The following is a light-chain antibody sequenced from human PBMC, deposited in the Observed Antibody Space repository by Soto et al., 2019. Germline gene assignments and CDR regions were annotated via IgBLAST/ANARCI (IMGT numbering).Light chain of an antibody. CDR3: QQYNNWPRT. CDR1: QSVSSN. CDR2: GAS. J-gene: IGKJ1*01. V-gene: IGKV3-15*01. Sequence: EIVMTQSPATLSVSPGERATLSCRASQSVSSNLAWYQQKPGQAPRLLIYGASTRATGIPARFIGSGSGTDXTLXXSSLQSEDFAVXYXQQYNNWPRTFGQGTKVEIK.